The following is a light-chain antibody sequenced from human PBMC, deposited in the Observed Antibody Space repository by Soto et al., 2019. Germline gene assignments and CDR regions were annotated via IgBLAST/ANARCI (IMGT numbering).Light chain of an antibody. CDR2: GTS. Sequence: QAVVTQEPSLTVSPGGTVTLTCASGTGAVTSGDYPNWFQQKPGQAPRALIYGTSNKHSWTPARFSGSLLGGNAALTLLGVQPEDEAEYYCLLYYGGAPLVFGGGTKLTVL. CDR1: TGAVTSGDY. V-gene: IGLV7-43*01. CDR3: LLYYGGAPLV. J-gene: IGLJ2*01.